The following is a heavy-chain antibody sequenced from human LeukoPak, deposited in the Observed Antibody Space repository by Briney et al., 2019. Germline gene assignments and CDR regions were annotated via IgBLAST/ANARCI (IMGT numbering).Heavy chain of an antibody. J-gene: IGHJ6*02. Sequence: GASVKVSRKASGYTFTSYDFNWVRQATGQRPEWMGWMSPNSGDTGYAQKFQDRVTMTRNTSISTAYMELSSLRSDDTAVYYCARAPRAVVVPAAIYYYYGMDVWGQGTTVTVSS. CDR2: MSPNSGDT. CDR3: ARAPRAVVVPAAIYYYYGMDV. D-gene: IGHD2-2*01. CDR1: GYTFTSYD. V-gene: IGHV1-8*01.